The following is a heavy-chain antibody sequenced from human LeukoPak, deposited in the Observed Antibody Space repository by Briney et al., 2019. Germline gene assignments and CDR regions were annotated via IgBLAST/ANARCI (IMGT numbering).Heavy chain of an antibody. J-gene: IGHJ4*02. CDR2: IYYSGGT. CDR1: GGSISSSSYY. CDR3: ARVSVAAAVSDY. V-gene: IGHV4-39*07. Sequence: SETLSLTCTVSGGSISSSSYYWGWIRQPPGKGLEWIGSIYYSGGTYYNPSLKSRVTISVDTSKNQFSLKLSSVTAADTAVYYCARVSVAAAVSDYWGQGTLVTVSS. D-gene: IGHD6-13*01.